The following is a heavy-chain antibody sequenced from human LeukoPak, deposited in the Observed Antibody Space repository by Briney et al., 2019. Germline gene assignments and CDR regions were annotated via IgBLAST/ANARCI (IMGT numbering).Heavy chain of an antibody. J-gene: IGHJ4*02. V-gene: IGHV1-46*01. CDR3: ARSRTVAGTWGGYFDY. Sequence: ASVKVSCKASGYTFTGYYMHWVRQAPGQGLEWMGIIKPSSGSTTYAQKFQARVTLTRDMSTSTVFMELSSLRCEDTAVYYCARSRTVAGTWGGYFDYWGQGTLVTVSS. CDR2: IKPSSGST. D-gene: IGHD6-19*01. CDR1: GYTFTGYY.